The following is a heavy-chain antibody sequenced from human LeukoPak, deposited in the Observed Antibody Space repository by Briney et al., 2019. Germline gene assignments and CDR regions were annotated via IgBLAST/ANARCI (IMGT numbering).Heavy chain of an antibody. CDR1: GFTFSDYY. V-gene: IGHV3-11*01. Sequence: GGSLRLSCAASGFTFSDYYMSWIRQAPGKGLEWVSYISSSGSTIYYADSVKGRFTISRDNAKNTLYLQMNSLRADDTAVYYCAKDLMGYYDILTGYMGFDYWGQGTLVTVSS. CDR2: ISSSGSTI. CDR3: AKDLMGYYDILTGYMGFDY. D-gene: IGHD3-9*01. J-gene: IGHJ4*02.